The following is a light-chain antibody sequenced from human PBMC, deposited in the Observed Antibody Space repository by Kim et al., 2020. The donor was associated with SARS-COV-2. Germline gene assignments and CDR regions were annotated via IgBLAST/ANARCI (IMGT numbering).Light chain of an antibody. J-gene: IGKJ1*01. CDR2: GAS. V-gene: IGKV3-20*01. CDR1: QSVSSNY. CDR3: QQYGSSRRT. Sequence: EIVLTQSPGTLSLSPGERATLSCRASQSVSSNYLAWYQQRPGQAPRLLIYGASSRATGIPGRFSGSGSGTDFTLTISRLEPEDFAVYYCQQYGSSRRTFGQGTKVDIK.